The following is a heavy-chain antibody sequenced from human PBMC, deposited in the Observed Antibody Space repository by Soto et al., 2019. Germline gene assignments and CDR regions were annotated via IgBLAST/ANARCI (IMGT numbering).Heavy chain of an antibody. CDR3: ARFRGSYGMDV. Sequence: QVQPVQSGAEVKKPGSSVKVSCKDSGGTFSSYTISWVRQAPGQGLEWMGRIIPILGIANYAQKFQGRVTITADKSTSTAYMELSSLRSEDTAVYYCARFRGSYGMDVWGQGTTVTVSS. D-gene: IGHD3-10*01. CDR1: GGTFSSYT. CDR2: IIPILGIA. V-gene: IGHV1-69*02. J-gene: IGHJ6*02.